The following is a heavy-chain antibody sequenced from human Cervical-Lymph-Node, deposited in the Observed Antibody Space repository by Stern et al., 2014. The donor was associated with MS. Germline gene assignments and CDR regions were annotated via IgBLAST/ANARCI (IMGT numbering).Heavy chain of an antibody. CDR1: GFTVSSNY. Sequence: EVHLVESGGGLIQPGGSLRLSCAASGFTVSSNYMSWVRQAPGKGLEWVSVIYSGGSTYYADSVKGRFTISRDNSKNTLYLQMNCLRAEDTAVYYCARDYYDSSGYWEYNWFDPWGQGTLVTVSS. CDR2: IYSGGST. CDR3: ARDYYDSSGYWEYNWFDP. D-gene: IGHD3-22*01. V-gene: IGHV3-53*01. J-gene: IGHJ5*02.